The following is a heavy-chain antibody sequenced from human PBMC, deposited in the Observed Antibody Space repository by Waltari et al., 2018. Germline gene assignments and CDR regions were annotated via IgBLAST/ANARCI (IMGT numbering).Heavy chain of an antibody. Sequence: QVQLVQSGSELKKPGASVKVSCKASGYTFTSYAMNWVRQAPGQGLEWMGWINTNTVHPTYAQGVTGRFVFSWDTSVSTADLQISSLKAEDTAAYYCARDQGSSSGYGYYYYYGMDVWGQGTTVTVSS. CDR1: GYTFTSYA. D-gene: IGHD6-13*01. V-gene: IGHV7-4-1*02. CDR2: INTNTVHP. CDR3: ARDQGSSSGYGYYYYYGMDV. J-gene: IGHJ6*02.